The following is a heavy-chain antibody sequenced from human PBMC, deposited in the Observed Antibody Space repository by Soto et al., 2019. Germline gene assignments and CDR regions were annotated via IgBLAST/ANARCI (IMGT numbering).Heavy chain of an antibody. J-gene: IGHJ3*02. CDR2: ISYDGSNK. V-gene: IGHV3-30-3*01. CDR3: DRDDSSGYYPDAFDI. CDR1: GFTFSSYA. Sequence: GGSLRLSCAASGFTFSSYAMHWVRQAPGKGLEWVAVISYDGSNKYYADSVKGRFTISRDNSKNTLYLQMNSLRAEDTAVYYCDRDDSSGYYPDAFDIWGQGTMVTVSS. D-gene: IGHD3-22*01.